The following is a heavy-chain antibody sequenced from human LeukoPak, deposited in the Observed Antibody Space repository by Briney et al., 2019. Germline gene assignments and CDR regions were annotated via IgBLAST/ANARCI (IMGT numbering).Heavy chain of an antibody. CDR3: AKSSPATVTTTPLDY. J-gene: IGHJ4*02. V-gene: IGHV3-33*06. CDR1: GFTFSSYG. Sequence: GGSLRLSCAASGFTFSSYGMHWVRQAPGKGLEWVAVIWYDGSNKYYADSVKGRFTISRDNSKNTLYLQMNSLRAEDTAVYYCAKSSPATVTTTPLDYWGQGTLVIVSS. D-gene: IGHD4-17*01. CDR2: IWYDGSNK.